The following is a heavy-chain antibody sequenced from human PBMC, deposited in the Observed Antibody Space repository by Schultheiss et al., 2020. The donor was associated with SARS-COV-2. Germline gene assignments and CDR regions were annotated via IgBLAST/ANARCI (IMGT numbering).Heavy chain of an antibody. CDR3: AREEYYGGAFDI. CDR1: RFTFTNYW. J-gene: IGHJ4*02. CDR2: INSDGSST. V-gene: IGHV3-74*01. Sequence: GGSLRLSCAASRFTFTNYWMDWVRQAPGKGRVWVSRINSDGSSTSYADSVKGRFTISRDNAKNTLYLQMNSLRAEDTAVYYCAREEYYGGAFDIWGQGTLVTVSS. D-gene: IGHD3-3*01.